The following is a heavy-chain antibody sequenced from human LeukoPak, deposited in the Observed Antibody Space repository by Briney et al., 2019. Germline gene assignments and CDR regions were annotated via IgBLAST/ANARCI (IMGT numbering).Heavy chain of an antibody. Sequence: GGSLRLSCAASGFTFSSFWMSWVRQAPGKGLEWVASIKKEGSDQYYVDSVKGRFTISRDNSKNSLYLQMNSLRDEDTAVYYCARGWLSNTFDCWGQGTLVTVSS. CDR1: GFTFSSFW. CDR2: IKKEGSDQ. J-gene: IGHJ4*02. V-gene: IGHV3-7*02. CDR3: ARGWLSNTFDC. D-gene: IGHD6-19*01.